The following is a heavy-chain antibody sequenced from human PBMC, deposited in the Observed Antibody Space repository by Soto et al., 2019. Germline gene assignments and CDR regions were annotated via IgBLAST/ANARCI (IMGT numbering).Heavy chain of an antibody. CDR2: INPSGGST. J-gene: IGHJ6*02. D-gene: IGHD3-22*01. Sequence: ASVKASSKAPRYTFTSNYMQWLRQAHGQGLEWMGIINPSGGSTSYAQKFQGRVTMTRDTSTSTVYMELSSLRSEDTAVYYCARDRARITMIVVVTVNSYYYGMDVWGQGTTVTVSS. CDR3: ARDRARITMIVVVTVNSYYYGMDV. CDR1: RYTFTSNY. V-gene: IGHV1-46*01.